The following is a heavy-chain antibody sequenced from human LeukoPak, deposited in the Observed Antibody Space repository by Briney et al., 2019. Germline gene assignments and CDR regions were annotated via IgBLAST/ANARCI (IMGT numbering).Heavy chain of an antibody. CDR1: GGTFSSYA. V-gene: IGHV1-69*01. J-gene: IGHJ4*02. D-gene: IGHD1-26*01. CDR2: IIPIFGTA. Sequence: GASVKVSCKASGGTFSSYAISWVRQAPGQGLEWMGGIIPIFGTANYAQKFQGRVTITAEESTSTAYMELSSLRSEDTAVYYCAKDQRWESPYYLDSWGQGTLVTVSS. CDR3: AKDQRWESPYYLDS.